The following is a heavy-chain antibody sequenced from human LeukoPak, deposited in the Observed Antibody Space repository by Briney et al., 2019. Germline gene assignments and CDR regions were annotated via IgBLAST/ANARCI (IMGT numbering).Heavy chain of an antibody. Sequence: SETLSLTCAVYGGSFSGYYWSWIRQPPGKGLEWIGEINHSGSTNYNPSLKSRVTISVDTSKNQFSLKLSSVTAADTPVYYCVCDKRRGPILRAGNFDFWGQGTMVTVSS. CDR1: GGSFSGYY. V-gene: IGHV4-34*01. CDR3: VCDKRRGPILRAGNFDF. J-gene: IGHJ4*03. CDR2: INHSGST. D-gene: IGHD3-9*01.